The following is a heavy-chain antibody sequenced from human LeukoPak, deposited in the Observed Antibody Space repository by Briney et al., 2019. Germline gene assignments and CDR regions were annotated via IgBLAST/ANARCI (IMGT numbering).Heavy chain of an antibody. Sequence: PGRSLRLSCAASGFTFSSYGVHWVRQAPGKGLEWVAVIWYDGSNKYYADSVKGRFTISRDNSKNTLYLQMNSLRAEDTAVYYCARTMFGIARSTMMDHQGFDPWGQGTLVTVSS. D-gene: IGHD3-22*01. J-gene: IGHJ5*02. CDR2: IWYDGSNK. CDR3: ARTMFGIARSTMMDHQGFDP. CDR1: GFTFSSYG. V-gene: IGHV3-33*01.